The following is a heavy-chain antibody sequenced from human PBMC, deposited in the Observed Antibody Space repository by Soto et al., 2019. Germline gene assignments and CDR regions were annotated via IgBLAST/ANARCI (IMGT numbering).Heavy chain of an antibody. CDR3: ARVPHGYTPFDY. J-gene: IGHJ4*02. V-gene: IGHV1-2*02. CDR2: INPNSGGT. CDR1: GYTFTGYY. Sequence: GASVKVSCKASGYTFTGYYMHWVRQAPGQGLERMGWINPNSGGTNYAQKFQGRVTMTRDTSISTAYMELSRLRSDDTAVYYCARVPHGYTPFDYWGQGTLVTVSS. D-gene: IGHD5-12*01.